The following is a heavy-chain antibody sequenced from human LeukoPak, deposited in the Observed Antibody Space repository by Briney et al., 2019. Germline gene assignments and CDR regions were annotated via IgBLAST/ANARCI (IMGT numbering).Heavy chain of an antibody. D-gene: IGHD2-2*01. V-gene: IGHV3-9*01. CDR1: GFTFRSYG. CDR2: ISWNSGSI. Sequence: GGILRLSCVASGFTFRSYGMSWVRQAPGKGLEWVSGISWNSGSIGYADSVKGRFTISRDNAKNSLYLQMNSLRAEDTALYYCAKDILPVVVPATMDVWGKGTTVTIPS. J-gene: IGHJ6*03. CDR3: AKDILPVVVPATMDV.